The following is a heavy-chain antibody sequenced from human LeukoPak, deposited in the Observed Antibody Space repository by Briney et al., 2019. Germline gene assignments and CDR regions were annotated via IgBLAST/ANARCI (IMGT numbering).Heavy chain of an antibody. CDR2: IYYSGST. Sequence: SETLSLTCTVSSGSIRSSGYYWGWIRQPPGKGLEWIGSIYYSGSTYYNPSLKSRVTISVDTSKNQFSLKLNSVTAADTAVYYCAKSSDSSGHIWGQGTLVTVSS. CDR1: SGSIRSSGYY. CDR3: AKSSDSSGHI. D-gene: IGHD6-6*01. V-gene: IGHV4-39*01. J-gene: IGHJ4*02.